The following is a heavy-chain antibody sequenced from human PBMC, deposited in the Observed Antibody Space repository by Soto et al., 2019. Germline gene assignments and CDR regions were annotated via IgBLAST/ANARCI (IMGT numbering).Heavy chain of an antibody. CDR1: GGTFSSYA. V-gene: IGHV1-69*13. J-gene: IGHJ6*02. CDR2: IIPIFGTA. CDR3: ARDTPITMIVVVPQYYGMDV. D-gene: IGHD3-22*01. Sequence: SVKVSCKASGGTFSSYAISWVRQAPGQGLEWMGGIIPIFGTANYAQKFQGRVTITADESTSTAYMELSSLRSEDTAVYYCARDTPITMIVVVPQYYGMDVWGQGTTVTVSS.